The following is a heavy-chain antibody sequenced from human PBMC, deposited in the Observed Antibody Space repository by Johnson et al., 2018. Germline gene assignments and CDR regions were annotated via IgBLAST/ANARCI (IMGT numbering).Heavy chain of an antibody. V-gene: IGHV4-34*01. J-gene: IGHJ6*03. CDR2: INHSGST. Sequence: QVQLQQWGAGLLKPSETLSLTCAVYGGSFSGYYWSWIRQPPGKGLEWIGEINHSGSTNYNPSLKSRVTISVTTSKNQFSLKLCSVTAADTAVYYCARGYGYCWGVSCYSSYYYYMDVWGKGTTVTVSS. D-gene: IGHD2-15*01. CDR1: GGSFSGYY. CDR3: ARGYGYCWGVSCYSSYYYYMDV.